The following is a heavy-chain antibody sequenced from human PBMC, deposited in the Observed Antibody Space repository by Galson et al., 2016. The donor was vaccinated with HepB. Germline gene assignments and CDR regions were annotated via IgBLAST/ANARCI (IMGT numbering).Heavy chain of an antibody. CDR1: GFTVFAFSSHA. V-gene: IGHV3-23*01. Sequence: SLRLSCAASGFTVFAFSSHAMTWVPQAPGKGLEWISSIHNSGGSSYFADSVKGRFTISRDNSNSTVYLQMNGLKAEDTAIYYCAKDFQRRLRGPSTGSSWGQGTLVIVSS. D-gene: IGHD3-10*01. CDR2: IHNSGGSS. CDR3: AKDFQRRLRGPSTGSS. J-gene: IGHJ4*02.